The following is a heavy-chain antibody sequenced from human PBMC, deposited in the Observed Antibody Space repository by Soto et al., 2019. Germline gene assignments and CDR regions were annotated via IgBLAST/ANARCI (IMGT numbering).Heavy chain of an antibody. V-gene: IGHV3-11*01. CDR3: ARDPGNGAFDI. CDR2: ISSSGSNI. J-gene: IGHJ3*02. D-gene: IGHD1-1*01. CDR1: GFTFSDYY. Sequence: QVQLVESGGGLVKPGGSLRLSCAASGFTFSDYYMSWIRQAPGKGLEWVSDISSSGSNIYYADSVKGRFTISRDNAKNPQYLQMNSRGAEDTAVYYCARDPGNGAFDIWGQGTMVTVSS.